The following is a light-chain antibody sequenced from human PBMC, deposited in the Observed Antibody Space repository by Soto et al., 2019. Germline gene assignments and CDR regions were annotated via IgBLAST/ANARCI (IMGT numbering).Light chain of an antibody. J-gene: IGLJ3*02. Sequence: QAVVTQPPSVSGAPGQRVTISCTGNSSNIGAGYAVHWYQQLPGTGPKLLIFGNTNRPSGVPDRFSGSKSGTSASLAITGLQAEDEADYHCQFYDSSLIVVFGGGTKVTVL. CDR2: GNT. V-gene: IGLV1-40*01. CDR1: SSNIGAGYA. CDR3: QFYDSSLIVV.